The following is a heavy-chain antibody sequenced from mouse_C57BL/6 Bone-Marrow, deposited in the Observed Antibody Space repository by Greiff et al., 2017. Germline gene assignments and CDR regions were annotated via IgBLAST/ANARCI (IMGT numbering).Heavy chain of an antibody. J-gene: IGHJ4*01. D-gene: IGHD4-1*01. CDR2: IYPGSGST. V-gene: IGHV1-55*01. CDR1: GYTFTSYW. CDR3: ARLGLSYAMDY. Sequence: QVQLKQPGAELVKPGASVKMSCKASGYTFTSYWITWVKQRPGQGLEWIGDIYPGSGSTNYNETFKSKATLTVDTSTSTAYMQLSSLTSEDAAVYYCARLGLSYAMDYWGQGTSVTVSS.